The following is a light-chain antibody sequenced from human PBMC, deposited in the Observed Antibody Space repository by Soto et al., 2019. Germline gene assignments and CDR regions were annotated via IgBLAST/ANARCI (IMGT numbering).Light chain of an antibody. CDR1: QSVSHN. J-gene: IGKJ1*01. Sequence: VMTQSPATLYVSPGEGATLSCTASQSVSHNLAWYQQKPGQAPRLLMYDASKRATGIPARFSGSGSGTDFTLTISSLEPEDFAVYYCQQRDIWPWTFGQGTKVDIK. CDR2: DAS. CDR3: QQRDIWPWT. V-gene: IGKV3-11*01.